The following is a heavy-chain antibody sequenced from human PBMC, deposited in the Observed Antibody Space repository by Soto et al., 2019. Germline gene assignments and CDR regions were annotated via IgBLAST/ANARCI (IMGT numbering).Heavy chain of an antibody. CDR2: INRLRGT. Sequence: QVQIQQWGAGLLRSSETLSLTCAVSGGSFSDNYWSWIRQPPGKGLEWLGEINRLRGTNYNLSLKARVNMSVGTSKTQLSMRFTSVTSPATAMYYLVRGRNRYSDKSLSWFDPWGQGNLVTVSS. CDR1: GGSFSDNY. D-gene: IGHD6-13*01. CDR3: VRGRNRYSDKSLSWFDP. J-gene: IGHJ5*02. V-gene: IGHV4-34*01.